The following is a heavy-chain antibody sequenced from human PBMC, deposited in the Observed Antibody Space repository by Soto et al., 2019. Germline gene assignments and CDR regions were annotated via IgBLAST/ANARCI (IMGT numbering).Heavy chain of an antibody. J-gene: IGHJ6*02. Sequence: QAQLEQSGGEVKKPGSSVKVSCKASRVAFSKFIVTWVRQAPGVGLEWVGGIIPVFGTANYAQKFQGRLTITADESTSTSYMEVNNLRSEDTAVYYCAKVRYSSPMGYYYGMDVWGQGTTVTVSS. CDR1: RVAFSKFI. CDR2: IIPVFGTA. D-gene: IGHD2-2*01. V-gene: IGHV1-69*01. CDR3: AKVRYSSPMGYYYGMDV.